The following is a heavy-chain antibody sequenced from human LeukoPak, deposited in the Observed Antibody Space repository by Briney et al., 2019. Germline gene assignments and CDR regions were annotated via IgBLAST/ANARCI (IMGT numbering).Heavy chain of an antibody. CDR2: IRSGGSNA. Sequence: PGGSLRLSCVASGFTFSRIGMHWVRQAPGKGLEWVAFIRSGGSNAYYPDSVKGRFTISRDNSKNTLYLQMNSLRAEDTAAYYCAKDSNGWTYYFDFWGRGTLVSVSS. J-gene: IGHJ4*02. V-gene: IGHV3-30*02. D-gene: IGHD6-19*01. CDR3: AKDSNGWTYYFDF. CDR1: GFTFSRIG.